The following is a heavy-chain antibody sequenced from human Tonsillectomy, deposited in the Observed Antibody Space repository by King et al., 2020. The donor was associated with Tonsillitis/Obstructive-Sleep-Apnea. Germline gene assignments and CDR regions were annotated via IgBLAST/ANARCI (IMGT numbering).Heavy chain of an antibody. J-gene: IGHJ6*04. CDR1: GFTFSSYG. CDR2: ISFDGSNK. V-gene: IGHV3-30*18. D-gene: IGHD3-10*02. Sequence: VQLVESGGGVVQPGRSLRLPCAASGFTFSSYGMHWVRQAPGKGLEWVAVISFDGSNKYYADSVKGRFTISRDNSKNTLYLQMNSLRAEDTAVYYCAKAIDERINYVPGTGYYGMDVWGTGTTVTVSS. CDR3: AKAIDERINYVPGTGYYGMDV.